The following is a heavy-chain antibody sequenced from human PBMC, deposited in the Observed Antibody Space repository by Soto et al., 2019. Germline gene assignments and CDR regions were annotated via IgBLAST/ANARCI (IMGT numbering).Heavy chain of an antibody. J-gene: IGHJ4*02. CDR2: IWYDGSNK. CDR1: GFTFSSYG. Sequence: QVQLVESGGGVVQPGRSLRLSCAASGFTFSSYGMHWVRQAPGKGLEWVAVIWYDGSNKYYADSVKGRFTISRDNSKNTLYLQMNSLRAEDTAVYYCARVNLVVVAALDYWGQGTLVTVSS. CDR3: ARVNLVVVAALDY. D-gene: IGHD2-15*01. V-gene: IGHV3-33*01.